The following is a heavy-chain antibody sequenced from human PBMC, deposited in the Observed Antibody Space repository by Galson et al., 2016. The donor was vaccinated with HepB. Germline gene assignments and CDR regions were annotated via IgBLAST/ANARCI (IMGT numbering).Heavy chain of an antibody. CDR1: GFTFSSYG. CDR2: ISYDGSNK. D-gene: IGHD5-12*01. CDR3: AKDSGYDGGAFEY. Sequence: SLRLSCAASGFTFSSYGMHWVRQAPGKGLEWVAVISYDGSNKYYADSVKGRFTISRDNSENTLYLQMNSLRAEDTAVYYCAKDSGYDGGAFEYWGQGALVTVSS. V-gene: IGHV3-30*18. J-gene: IGHJ4*02.